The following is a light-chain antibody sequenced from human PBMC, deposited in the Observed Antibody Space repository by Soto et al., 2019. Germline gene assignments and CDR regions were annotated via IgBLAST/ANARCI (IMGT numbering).Light chain of an antibody. Sequence: DIQMTQSTSTLAASVGDRVTITCRASQNINSWLAWYQQKPGKAPNLLIYKTSTTASGVPSRFSGSGSGTEFTLTISSLQPDDFATYFCQQYNDWYTFGQGTKLEIK. CDR2: KTS. J-gene: IGKJ2*01. CDR1: QNINSW. V-gene: IGKV1-5*03. CDR3: QQYNDWYT.